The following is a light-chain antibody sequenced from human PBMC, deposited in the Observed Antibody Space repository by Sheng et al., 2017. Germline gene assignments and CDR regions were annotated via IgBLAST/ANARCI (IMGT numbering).Light chain of an antibody. V-gene: IGKV3-15*01. Sequence: EIVMTQSPATLSVSPGERATLSCRASQSISFNLAWYQQQPGQVPRLLIYGASTRVTGIPARFSGSGSGTEFTLTITSLQSEDSAVYYCQQRSNWPTFGQGTRLEIK. J-gene: IGKJ5*01. CDR3: QQRSNWPT. CDR2: GAS. CDR1: QSISFN.